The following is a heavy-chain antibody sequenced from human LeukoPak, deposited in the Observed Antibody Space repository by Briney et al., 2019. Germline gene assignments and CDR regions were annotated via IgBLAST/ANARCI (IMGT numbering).Heavy chain of an antibody. Sequence: GGSLRLSCAASGFIFSSNAMSWVRQAPGKGLEWVSGISGSGGSTYYADSVKGRFTISRDNSKNTLYLQMNSLRAEDTAVYYCARGVVVVNPFDYWGQGTLVTVSS. J-gene: IGHJ4*02. D-gene: IGHD3-22*01. CDR2: ISGSGGST. CDR3: ARGVVVVNPFDY. V-gene: IGHV3-23*01. CDR1: GFIFSSNA.